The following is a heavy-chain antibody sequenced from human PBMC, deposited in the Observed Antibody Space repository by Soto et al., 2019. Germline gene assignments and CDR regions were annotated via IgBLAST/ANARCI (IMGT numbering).Heavy chain of an antibody. J-gene: IGHJ6*03. CDR3: ARHGLPLGYYYYYMDV. CDR1: GFTFSSDW. Sequence: QPGGSLRLSCAASGFTFSSDWMSWVRQAPGKGLEWVANIKQDGSEKYYVDSVKGRFTISRDNAKNSLYLQMNSLRAEDTAVYYCARHGLPLGYYYYYMDVWGKGTTVTVS. CDR2: IKQDGSEK. D-gene: IGHD7-27*01. V-gene: IGHV3-7*01.